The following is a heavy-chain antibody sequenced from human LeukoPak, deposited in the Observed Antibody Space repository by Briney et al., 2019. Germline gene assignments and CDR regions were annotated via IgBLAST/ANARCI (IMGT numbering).Heavy chain of an antibody. CDR1: GYTFTGYY. Sequence: ASVKVSCKASGYTFTGYYMHWVRQAPGQGLEWMGWINPNSGGTNYAQKLQGRVTMTRDPALSPAYMELSRLGSCGHAVYYRSRDRGYWGQGTLVNVSS. CDR2: INPNSGGT. J-gene: IGHJ4*02. CDR3: SRDRGY. V-gene: IGHV1-2*02.